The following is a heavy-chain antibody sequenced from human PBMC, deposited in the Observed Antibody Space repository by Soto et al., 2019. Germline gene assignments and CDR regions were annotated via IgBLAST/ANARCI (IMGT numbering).Heavy chain of an antibody. CDR1: GGSISSSNW. D-gene: IGHD2-2*01. CDR3: ARVVGGYYYGMDV. Sequence: QVQLQESGPGLVKPSGTLSLTCAVSGGSISSSNWWSWVRQPPGKGLEWIGEIYHSGSTNYNPSPKSRVTISVDKSKNQFSLKLSSVTDAVTAVYYCARVVGGYYYGMDVWGQGTTVTVSS. V-gene: IGHV4-4*02. J-gene: IGHJ6*02. CDR2: IYHSGST.